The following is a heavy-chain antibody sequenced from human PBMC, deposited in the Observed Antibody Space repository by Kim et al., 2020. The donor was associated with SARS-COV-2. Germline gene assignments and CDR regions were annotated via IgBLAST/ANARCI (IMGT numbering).Heavy chain of an antibody. CDR1: GYSFTSYW. Sequence: GESLKISCKGSGYSFTSYWIGWVRQMPGKGLEWMGIIYPGDSDTRYSPSFQGQVTISADKSISTAYLQWSGLKASDTAMYYCARQKEATTAYYYYYGMDVWGQGTTVTVSS. CDR2: IYPGDSDT. D-gene: IGHD1-1*01. J-gene: IGHJ6*02. V-gene: IGHV5-51*01. CDR3: ARQKEATTAYYYYYGMDV.